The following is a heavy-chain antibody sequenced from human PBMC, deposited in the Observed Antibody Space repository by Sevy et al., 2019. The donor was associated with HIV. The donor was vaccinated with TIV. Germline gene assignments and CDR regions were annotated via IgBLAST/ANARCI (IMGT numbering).Heavy chain of an antibody. D-gene: IGHD4-17*01. J-gene: IGHJ6*02. V-gene: IGHV3-30-3*01. CDR2: ISYDGSDT. Sequence: GGSLRLSCGASGFAFSNYYAMHWVRQAPSKGLEWVALISYDGSDTYYADSVKGRFTVSRDNFKNTLFLQMNSLTTEDTAVYYCARPRANYVDHYFFYAMDVWGQGTTVTVSS. CDR1: GFAFSNYYA. CDR3: ARPRANYVDHYFFYAMDV.